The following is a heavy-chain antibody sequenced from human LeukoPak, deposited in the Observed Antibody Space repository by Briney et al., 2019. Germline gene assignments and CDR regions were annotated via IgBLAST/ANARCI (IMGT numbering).Heavy chain of an antibody. V-gene: IGHV4-34*01. CDR2: INHSGST. J-gene: IGHJ4*02. CDR3: ARGKNYYDSSDY. CDR1: GGSFSGYY. D-gene: IGHD3-22*01. Sequence: SETLSLTCAVYGGSFSGYYWSWIRQPPGKGLEWIGEINHSGSTNYNPSLKSRVTISVDTSKNQFSLKLSSVTAADTAVYYCARGKNYYDSSDYWGQGTLVTVSS.